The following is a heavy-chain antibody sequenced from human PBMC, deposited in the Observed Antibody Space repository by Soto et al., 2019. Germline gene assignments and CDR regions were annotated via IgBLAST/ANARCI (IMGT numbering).Heavy chain of an antibody. V-gene: IGHV4-4*07. CDR3: ARAPRYCSSTSCQNDAFDI. Sequence: SETLSLTCIVSGGSISSYYWSWIRQPAGKGLEYIGRIYSSGSTYYNPSLKSRVTISVDRSKNQFSLKLSSVTAADTAVYYCARAPRYCSSTSCQNDAFDIWGQGTMVTVSS. J-gene: IGHJ3*02. D-gene: IGHD2-2*01. CDR1: GGSISSYY. CDR2: IYSSGST.